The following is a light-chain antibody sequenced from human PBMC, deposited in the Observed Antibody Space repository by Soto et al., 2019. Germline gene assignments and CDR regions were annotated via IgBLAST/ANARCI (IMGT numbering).Light chain of an antibody. CDR3: QQYGSSPLT. Sequence: EIVLTQSPGTLSLSPGERATLSCRASQSVNNNYLAWYQQKPGQAPRLLIYAASSSAAGIPDRFSGSGSETAFTLTISRLEPEDVAVYSCQQYGSSPLTFGGGTKVEIK. J-gene: IGKJ4*01. CDR1: QSVNNNY. CDR2: AAS. V-gene: IGKV3-20*01.